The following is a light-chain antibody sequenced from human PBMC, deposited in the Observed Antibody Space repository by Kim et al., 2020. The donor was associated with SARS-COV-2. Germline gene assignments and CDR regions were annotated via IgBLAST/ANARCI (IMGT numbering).Light chain of an antibody. J-gene: IGLJ1*01. CDR1: KLGDKY. CDR3: QSWDSSTV. Sequence: SYELTQPPSVSVSPGQTASITCSGDKLGDKYACWYQQKPGQSPVLVIYKDSKRPSGIPERFSGSNSGNTATLTISGTQAMDEADYYCQSWDSSTVFGT. V-gene: IGLV3-1*01. CDR2: KDS.